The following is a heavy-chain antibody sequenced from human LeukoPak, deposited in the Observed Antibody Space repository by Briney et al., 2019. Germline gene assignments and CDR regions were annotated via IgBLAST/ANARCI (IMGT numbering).Heavy chain of an antibody. J-gene: IGHJ4*02. CDR3: ARGRRTYYDTSGYPFDY. Sequence: GGSLRLSCAASGFTFSNYWMSWVRQSPGKGLEWVANIKQDGSEKYYVDSVKGRFTISRDNAKNSLFLQMNSLRAEDTAVYYCARGRRTYYDTSGYPFDYWGQGTLVTVSS. CDR2: IKQDGSEK. CDR1: GFTFSNYW. V-gene: IGHV3-7*01. D-gene: IGHD3-22*01.